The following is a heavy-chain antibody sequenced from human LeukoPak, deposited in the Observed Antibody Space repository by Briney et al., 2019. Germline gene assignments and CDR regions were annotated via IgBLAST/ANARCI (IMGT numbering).Heavy chain of an antibody. V-gene: IGHV3-23*01. CDR2: ISGSGDSS. Sequence: GGSLRLSCAASGFTFSSYDMSWVRQAPGKGLEWVSAISGSGDSSYYADSVKGRFTISRDNSKNTLYLQMNSLRAEDTAVYYCAKDRRRHFDYWGQGTLVTVSS. CDR1: GFTFSSYD. CDR3: AKDRRRHFDY. D-gene: IGHD6-6*01. J-gene: IGHJ4*02.